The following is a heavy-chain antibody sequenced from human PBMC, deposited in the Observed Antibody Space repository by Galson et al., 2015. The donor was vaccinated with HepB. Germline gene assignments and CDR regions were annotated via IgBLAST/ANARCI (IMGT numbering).Heavy chain of an antibody. CDR3: ARGSFTFHYGSGSYYHFDH. D-gene: IGHD3-10*01. Sequence: SVKVSCKASGYTFASYGFSWVRQAPGQGLEWMGWISASNGKTNYAQKFEGRVILTTDTSTNTAYMELRSLRSDDTAVYFCARGSFTFHYGSGSYYHFDHWGQGTLVTVSS. J-gene: IGHJ4*02. CDR2: ISASNGKT. CDR1: GYTFASYG. V-gene: IGHV1-18*01.